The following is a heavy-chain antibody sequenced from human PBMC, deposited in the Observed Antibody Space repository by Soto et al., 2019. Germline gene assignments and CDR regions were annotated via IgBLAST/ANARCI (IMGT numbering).Heavy chain of an antibody. CDR1: GGSFSGYY. CDR3: ARGGIVVVVAAVYWYFDL. J-gene: IGHJ2*01. V-gene: IGHV4-34*01. Sequence: PSETLSLTCAVYGGSFSGYYWSWIRQPPGKGLEWIGEINHSGSTNYNPSLKSRVTISVDTSKNQFSLKLSSVTAADTAVYYCARGGIVVVVAAVYWYFDLWGRGTLVTVSS. D-gene: IGHD2-15*01. CDR2: INHSGST.